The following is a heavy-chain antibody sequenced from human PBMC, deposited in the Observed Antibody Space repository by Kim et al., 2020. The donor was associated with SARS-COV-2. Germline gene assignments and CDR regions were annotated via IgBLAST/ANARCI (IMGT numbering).Heavy chain of an antibody. J-gene: IGHJ5*02. CDR3: ARVSRRGYNGYDP. V-gene: IGHV3-11*05. Sequence: GGSLRLSCAASGFSFSDDYMSWIRQAPGKGQEWLSYISSKSGYTNYADSVKGRFTISTDNAKNTLNLHMNSLRVEDSAVYYCARVSRRGYNGYDP. CDR2: ISSKSGYT. CDR1: GFSFSDDY. D-gene: IGHD5-12*01.